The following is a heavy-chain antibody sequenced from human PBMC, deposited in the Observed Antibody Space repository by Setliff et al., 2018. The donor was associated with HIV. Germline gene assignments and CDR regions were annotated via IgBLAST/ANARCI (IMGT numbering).Heavy chain of an antibody. J-gene: IGHJ6*03. D-gene: IGHD6-19*01. Sequence: SETLSLTCTVSGDSISSDAYYWSWIRQPPGKGLEWIGEITHSGSTNYNPSLETRVTISVDTSKNQFSLKLSSVTAADTAVYYCAKGVAGLQYYYYYMDVWGKGTTVTVSS. CDR1: GDSISSDAYY. CDR3: AKGVAGLQYYYYYMDV. V-gene: IGHV4-34*01. CDR2: ITHSGST.